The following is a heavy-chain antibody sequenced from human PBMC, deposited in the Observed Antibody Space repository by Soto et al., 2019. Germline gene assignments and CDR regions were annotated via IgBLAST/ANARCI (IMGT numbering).Heavy chain of an antibody. J-gene: IGHJ4*02. Sequence: PSETLSLTCTVSGGSISSYYWSWIRQPPGKGLEWIGYIYYSGSTNYNPSLKSRVTISVDTSKNQFSLKLSSVTAADTAVYYCARLDGDYHDYWGQGTLVTVSS. CDR1: GGSISSYY. CDR2: IYYSGST. D-gene: IGHD4-17*01. CDR3: ARLDGDYHDY. V-gene: IGHV4-59*08.